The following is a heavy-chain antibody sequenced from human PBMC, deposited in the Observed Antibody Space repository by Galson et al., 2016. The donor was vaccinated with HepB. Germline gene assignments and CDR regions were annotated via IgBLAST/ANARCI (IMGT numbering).Heavy chain of an antibody. Sequence: SVXXSCKASGXXFTXXXINXXXQAXXQGLXXMGGXTPILDTPNYAPXFQGRVTITADESTSTAYMELSGLRSDDTAIYYCXRDGXPYYENSGYVYWGQGXXVT. V-gene: IGHV1-69*13. CDR1: GXXFTXXX. D-gene: IGHD3-22*01. CDR3: XRDGXPYYENSGYVY. CDR2: XTPILDTP. J-gene: IGHJ4*02.